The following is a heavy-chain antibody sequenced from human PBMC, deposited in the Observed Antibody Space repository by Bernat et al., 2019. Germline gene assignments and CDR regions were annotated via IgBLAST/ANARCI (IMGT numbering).Heavy chain of an antibody. CDR2: INQDGSEK. Sequence: EVQLVESGGGLVQPGGSLRLSCAASGFAFNTNWMTWVRQAPGKGLEWVANINQDGSEKNYVNSVKVRFTIFRDNTKGSLFLQMNGLRAEGTAYYYCAGGGGASYSFDYWGQGALVTVSS. CDR3: AGGGGASYSFDY. D-gene: IGHD2-15*01. J-gene: IGHJ4*02. CDR1: GFAFNTNW. V-gene: IGHV3-7*03.